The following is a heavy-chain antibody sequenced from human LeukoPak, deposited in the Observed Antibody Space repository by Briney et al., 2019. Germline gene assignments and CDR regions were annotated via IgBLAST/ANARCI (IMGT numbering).Heavy chain of an antibody. CDR1: GFIFSSHA. Sequence: ERSLRLSCAASGFIFSSHAMHWVRQAPGKGLEWVARIDGSNTYHADSVKGRFTVPRDNSKDTLYLQMNSLRVEDAAVYYCVRDXDSXVWPADVWGQGTTVIVSS. CDR2: IDGSNT. CDR3: VRDXDSXVWPADV. D-gene: IGHD2/OR15-2a*01. V-gene: IGHV3-30*04. J-gene: IGHJ6*02.